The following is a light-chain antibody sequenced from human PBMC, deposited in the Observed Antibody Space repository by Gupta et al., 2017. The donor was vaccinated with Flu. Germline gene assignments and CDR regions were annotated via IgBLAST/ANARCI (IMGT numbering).Light chain of an antibody. CDR1: RYNIRRNS. CDR3: AAWDDSLNNWG. V-gene: IGLV1-44*01. Sequence: RVNNSCSGSRYNIRRNSLNWYQQFPGTGPQLLIYSNDQRPSGGPDRFPGSKFGTSPSLDISRVQGEEEVDYYCAAWDDSLNNWGFGRGTKVTVL. CDR2: SND. J-gene: IGLJ3*02.